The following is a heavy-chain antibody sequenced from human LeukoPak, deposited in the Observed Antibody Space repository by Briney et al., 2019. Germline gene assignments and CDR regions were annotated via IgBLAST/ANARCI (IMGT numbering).Heavy chain of an antibody. Sequence: GGSLRLSCAASAFTFSRYWMSWVRQAPGKGLEWVANIKEDGSEKYYVDSVKGRFTISRDNAKNSLYLHMNSLRAEDTAVYYCAKVRSYHFDYWGQGTLVTVSS. V-gene: IGHV3-7*01. J-gene: IGHJ4*02. CDR3: AKVRSYHFDY. CDR1: AFTFSRYW. D-gene: IGHD3-16*01. CDR2: IKEDGSEK.